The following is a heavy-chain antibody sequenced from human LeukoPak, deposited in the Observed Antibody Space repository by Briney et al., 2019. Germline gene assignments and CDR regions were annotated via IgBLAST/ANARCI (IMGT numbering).Heavy chain of an antibody. J-gene: IGHJ4*02. CDR3: ATDLSGQQLVSEYFDY. CDR2: MTPNSGEA. Sequence: GASVKVSCKVSGYSFTNYDINWVRQAPGQGLEWMGWMTPNSGEAGSVQKFQGRLTMTRDTSITTAYMELRRLTSEDTAVYYCATDLSGQQLVSEYFDYWGQGTLVTVSS. V-gene: IGHV1-8*01. D-gene: IGHD6-13*01. CDR1: GYSFTNYD.